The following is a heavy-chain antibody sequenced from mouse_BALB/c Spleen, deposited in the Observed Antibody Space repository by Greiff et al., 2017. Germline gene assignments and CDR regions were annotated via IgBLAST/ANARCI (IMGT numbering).Heavy chain of an antibody. J-gene: IGHJ4*01. D-gene: IGHD1-1*01. CDR3: ARIILLRSPYAMDY. CDR2: ISSGGST. CDR1: GFTFSSYA. V-gene: IGHV5-6-5*01. Sequence: EVNLVESGGGLVKPGGSLKLSCAASGFTFSSYAMSWVRQTPEKRLEWVASISSGGSTYYPDSVKGRFTISRDNARNILYLQMSSLRSEDTAMYYCARIILLRSPYAMDYWGQGTSVTVS.